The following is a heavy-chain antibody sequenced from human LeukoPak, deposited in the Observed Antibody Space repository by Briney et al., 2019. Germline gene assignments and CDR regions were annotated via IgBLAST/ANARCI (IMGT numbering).Heavy chain of an antibody. CDR2: INHSGST. CDR1: GVSISSDDYF. Sequence: PSETLSLTCTVSGVSISSDDYFWGWIRQPPRKGLEWIGEINHSGSTDYNPSLKSRVTISVDTSKNQVSLKLTSVTAADTGVYYCARHEGRVYSSSWRPFDDWGQGTLVTVSS. V-gene: IGHV4-39*01. D-gene: IGHD6-13*01. CDR3: ARHEGRVYSSSWRPFDD. J-gene: IGHJ4*02.